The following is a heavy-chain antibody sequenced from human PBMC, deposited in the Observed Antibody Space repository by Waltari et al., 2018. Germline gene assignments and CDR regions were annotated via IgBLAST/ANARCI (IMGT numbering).Heavy chain of an antibody. D-gene: IGHD4-17*01. CDR3: ARDMLGSTVTQLYYFDY. V-gene: IGHV1-69*10. Sequence: QVQLVQSGAEVKKPGSSVKVSCKASGGTFSSYAISRVRQAPGQGLEWMGGIIPILGIANYAQKFQGRVTITADKSTSTAYMELSSLRSEDTAVYYCARDMLGSTVTQLYYFDYWGQGTLVTVSS. J-gene: IGHJ4*02. CDR2: IIPILGIA. CDR1: GGTFSSYA.